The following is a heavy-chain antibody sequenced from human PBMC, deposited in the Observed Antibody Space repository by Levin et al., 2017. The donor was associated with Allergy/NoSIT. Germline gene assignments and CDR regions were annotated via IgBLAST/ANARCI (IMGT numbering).Heavy chain of an antibody. Sequence: PGGSLRLSCAASGFTFSSYAMHWVRQAPGKGLEWVAVISYDGSNKYYADSVKGRFTISRDNSKNTLYLQMNSLRAEDTAVYYCAKNVEMGSPHQKGVKHLYYYGMDVWGQGTTVTVSS. J-gene: IGHJ6*02. CDR3: AKNVEMGSPHQKGVKHLYYYGMDV. V-gene: IGHV3-30*04. CDR1: GFTFSSYA. D-gene: IGHD5-24*01. CDR2: ISYDGSNK.